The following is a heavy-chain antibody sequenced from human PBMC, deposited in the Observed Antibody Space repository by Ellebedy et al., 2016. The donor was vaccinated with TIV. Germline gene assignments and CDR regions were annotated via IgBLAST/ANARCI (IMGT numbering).Heavy chain of an antibody. CDR3: ARDLVTYRIVRTNTFGY. J-gene: IGHJ4*02. Sequence: PGGSLRLSCAASGFTFSSYWMSWVRQAPGKELEWVANIKQDGSEKYYVDSVKGRFTISRDNAKNSLYLQMKSLRAEDTAMYYCARDLVTYRIVRTNTFGYWGQGTLVTVSS. V-gene: IGHV3-7*04. CDR1: GFTFSSYW. CDR2: IKQDGSEK. D-gene: IGHD1-26*01.